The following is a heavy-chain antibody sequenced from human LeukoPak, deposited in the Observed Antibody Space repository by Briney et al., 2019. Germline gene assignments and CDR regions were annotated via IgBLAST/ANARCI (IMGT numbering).Heavy chain of an antibody. Sequence: PSETLSLTCTVSGGSIRSSSYYWGWIRQPPGKGLEWIGSVHYSGSTYDNPSLKSRVTISVDTSKNQFSLTLISGTTADTAVYYCARRSTVAGRGRFDPWGQGTLVTVSS. CDR2: VHYSGST. CDR1: GGSIRSSSYY. V-gene: IGHV4-39*01. CDR3: ARRSTVAGRGRFDP. D-gene: IGHD6-19*01. J-gene: IGHJ5*02.